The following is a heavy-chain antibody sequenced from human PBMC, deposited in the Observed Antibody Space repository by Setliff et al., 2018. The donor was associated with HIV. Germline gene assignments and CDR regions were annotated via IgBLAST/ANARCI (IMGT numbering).Heavy chain of an antibody. D-gene: IGHD6-19*01. J-gene: IGHJ6*03. Sequence: PSETLSLTCTVSGGSISSSSYYWGWIRQPPGKGLEWIGSIYYSGRTYYNPSVNSRVTISVDTSKNQFSLKLSSVTAADTAVYYCARSRESSGYYRDYYHYLDVWGKGTTVTVSS. CDR1: GGSISSSSYY. CDR2: IYYSGRT. CDR3: ARSRESSGYYRDYYHYLDV. V-gene: IGHV4-39*07.